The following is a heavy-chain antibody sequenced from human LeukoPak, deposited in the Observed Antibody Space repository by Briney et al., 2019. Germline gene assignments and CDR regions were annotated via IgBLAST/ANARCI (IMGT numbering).Heavy chain of an antibody. V-gene: IGHV3-23*01. CDR1: GFTFSSHA. D-gene: IGHD6-13*01. CDR3: AKQGRGEAAAGAFDP. Sequence: GGSLRLSCAASGFTFSSHAMSWVRQAPGKGLEWVSAISGSGGSTYYADCVKGRFTISRDNSKNTLYLQMNSLRAEDTAVYYCAKQGRGEAAAGAFDPWGQGTLVTVSS. CDR2: ISGSGGST. J-gene: IGHJ5*02.